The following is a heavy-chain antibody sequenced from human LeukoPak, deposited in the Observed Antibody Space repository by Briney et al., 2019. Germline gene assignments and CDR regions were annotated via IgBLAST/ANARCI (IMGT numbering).Heavy chain of an antibody. CDR1: GFTFITND. Sequence: QPGGSLRLSCAASGFTFITNDMTWVRQAPGKGVEWVSVLYSDGNTKYADSVQGRFTISRDNSKNTLYLEMNSLSPDDTAVYYCARGVEPLAANTLAYWGQGTLVTVSS. D-gene: IGHD1-14*01. CDR3: ARGVEPLAANTLAY. J-gene: IGHJ4*02. V-gene: IGHV3-53*01. CDR2: LYSDGNT.